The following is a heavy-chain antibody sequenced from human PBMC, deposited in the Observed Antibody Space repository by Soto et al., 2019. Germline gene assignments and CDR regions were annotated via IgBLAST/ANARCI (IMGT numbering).Heavy chain of an antibody. CDR2: IFYSGGT. CDR1: GGSILDSTYY. Sequence: QLLLQESGPGLVKPSETLSLTCTVSGGSILDSTYYWAWIRQSPGKGLEWIGTIFYSGGTFYTPSLKSRGTMSVDTSNNQFSLKLSSVTAADTAVYYCARQASGYYYGWFDPWSQGTLVTVSS. D-gene: IGHD3-22*01. J-gene: IGHJ5*02. V-gene: IGHV4-39*01. CDR3: ARQASGYYYGWFDP.